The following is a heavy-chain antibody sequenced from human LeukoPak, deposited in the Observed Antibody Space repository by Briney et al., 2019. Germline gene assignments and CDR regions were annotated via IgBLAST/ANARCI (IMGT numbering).Heavy chain of an antibody. CDR2: IYHSGST. V-gene: IGHV4-59*12. J-gene: IGHJ4*02. CDR3: ARVPAGGKYFDY. D-gene: IGHD4-23*01. Sequence: SETLSLTCTVSGGSISSYYWSWIRQPPGKGLEWIGYIYHSGSTYYNPSLKSRVTISVDRSKNQFSLKLSSVTAADTAVYYCARVPAGGKYFDYWGQGTLVTVSS. CDR1: GGSISSYY.